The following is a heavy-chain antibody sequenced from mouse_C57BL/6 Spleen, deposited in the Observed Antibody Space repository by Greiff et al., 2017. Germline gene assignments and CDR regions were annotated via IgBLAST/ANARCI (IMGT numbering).Heavy chain of an antibody. CDR1: GYTFTDYE. J-gene: IGHJ3*01. D-gene: IGHD2-4*01. CDR3: TRGNDYTWFSY. V-gene: IGHV1-15*01. Sequence: QVQLQQSGAELVRPGASVTLSCKASGYTFTDYEMHWVKQTPVHGLEWIGAIDPETGGTAYTQKFKGKAILTADKSSSTAYMELRSLTSEDSAVYYCTRGNDYTWFSYWGQGTLVTVSA. CDR2: IDPETGGT.